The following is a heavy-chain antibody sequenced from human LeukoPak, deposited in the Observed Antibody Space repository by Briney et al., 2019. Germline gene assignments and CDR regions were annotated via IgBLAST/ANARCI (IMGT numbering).Heavy chain of an antibody. D-gene: IGHD5-18*01. CDR3: ARAGGGYSYDY. J-gene: IGHJ4*02. Sequence: SETLSLTCAVSGGSINNNDWWNWWSWVRQPPGKGLEWIGYLYNSGSTNYNPSLKSRVTISADTSKNQISLKLSSVTAADTAVYYCARAGGGYSYDYWGQGTLVTVSS. CDR2: LYNSGST. CDR1: GGSINNNDWWNW. V-gene: IGHV4-4*02.